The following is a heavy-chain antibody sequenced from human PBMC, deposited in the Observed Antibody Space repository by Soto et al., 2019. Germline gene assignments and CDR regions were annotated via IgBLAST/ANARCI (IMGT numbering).Heavy chain of an antibody. V-gene: IGHV3-11*01. D-gene: IGHD6-19*01. J-gene: IGHJ4*02. CDR3: ARAGGSDWSLDF. CDR2: IGSSGSTI. Sequence: QVYLVESGGGLVKPGGSLRLSCEASVFTFSDYYMTWIRQAPGKGLEWVAHIGSSGSTINHADSVKGRFTISRDNAKNSLYLQMNSLRDDDTAVYYCARAGGSDWSLDFWGQGTLVTVS. CDR1: VFTFSDYY.